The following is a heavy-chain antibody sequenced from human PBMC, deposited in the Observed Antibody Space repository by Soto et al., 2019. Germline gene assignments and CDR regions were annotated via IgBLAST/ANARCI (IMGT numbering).Heavy chain of an antibody. CDR3: ARGGWSVSLGQYYYYYGMDG. V-gene: IGHV1-18*03. D-gene: IGHD3-3*01. CDR1: GYTFTSYG. J-gene: IGHJ6*02. CDR2: TSAYNGNT. Sequence: GASVKVSCKASGYTFTSYGISWVRQAPGQGLEWMGWTSAYNGNTNYAQKLQGRVTMTTDTSTSTAYMELRSLRSDDMAVYYCARGGWSVSLGQYYYYYGMDGWGQGTTVTVSS.